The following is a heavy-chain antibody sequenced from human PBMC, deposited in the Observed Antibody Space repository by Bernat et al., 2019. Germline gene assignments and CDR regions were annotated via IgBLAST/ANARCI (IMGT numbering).Heavy chain of an antibody. CDR1: GGSISSSSYY. Sequence: QLQLQESGPGLVKPSETLSLTCTVSGGSISSSSYYWGWIRQPPGKGLEWIRSIYYSGSTYYNPSLKSRVTISVDTSKNQFSLKLSSVTAADTAVYYCARLVGVTADYWGQGTLVTVSS. V-gene: IGHV4-39*01. D-gene: IGHD2-21*02. CDR2: IYYSGST. J-gene: IGHJ4*02. CDR3: ARLVGVTADY.